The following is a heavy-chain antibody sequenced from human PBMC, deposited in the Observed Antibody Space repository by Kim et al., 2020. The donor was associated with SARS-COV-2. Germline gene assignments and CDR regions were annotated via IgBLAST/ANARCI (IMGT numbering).Heavy chain of an antibody. Sequence: SPTLKSQITKSVDTSKNQFSLKLGSVTAADTAVYYCARTAWRCFDYWGQGTLVTVSS. J-gene: IGHJ4*02. V-gene: IGHV4-34*01. D-gene: IGHD5-12*01. CDR3: ARTAWRCFDY.